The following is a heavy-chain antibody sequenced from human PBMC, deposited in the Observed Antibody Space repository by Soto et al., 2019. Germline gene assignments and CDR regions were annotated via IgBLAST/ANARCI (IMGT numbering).Heavy chain of an antibody. D-gene: IGHD1-26*01. CDR3: ARALPSGSYYH. Sequence: ASVKVSCKASGYTFTGYYMHWVRQAPGQGLEWMGWINPNSGGTNYAQKFQGWVTMTRDTSISTAYMELSRLRSDDTAVYYCARALPSGSYYHRGQRTLVTVSS. CDR2: INPNSGGT. CDR1: GYTFTGYY. J-gene: IGHJ4*02. V-gene: IGHV1-2*04.